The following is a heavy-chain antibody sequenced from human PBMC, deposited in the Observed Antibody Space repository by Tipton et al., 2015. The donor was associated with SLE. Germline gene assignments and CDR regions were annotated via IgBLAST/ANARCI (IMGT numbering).Heavy chain of an antibody. CDR3: ARATDWNLSPDV. Sequence: TLSLTFTVSGVSISSGLYYWTWIRQRPGKGLDWIGNIYYTGNTFYNPSLGSRLTISVDTSKDQFSLRLTSVTAADTAVYYCARATDWNLSPDVWGQGTTVTVSS. J-gene: IGHJ6*02. CDR2: IYYTGNT. V-gene: IGHV4-31*03. CDR1: GVSISSGLYY. D-gene: IGHD1-7*01.